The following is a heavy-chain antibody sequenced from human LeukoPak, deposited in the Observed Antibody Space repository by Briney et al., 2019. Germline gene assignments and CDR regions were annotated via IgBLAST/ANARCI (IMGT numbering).Heavy chain of an antibody. V-gene: IGHV3-15*01. CDR1: GSTFSDAW. D-gene: IGHD2-15*01. CDR2: IKSKIDGGTI. J-gene: IGHJ4*02. Sequence: GGPLSFPCVASGSTFSDAWMSWVRQAPGKGLEWVGRIKSKIDGGTIDYAATVKGRFTISRDDSRNTLYLQMNSLKTEDTAVYYCTTRRQDGWWGQGTLVTVSS. CDR3: TTRRQDGW.